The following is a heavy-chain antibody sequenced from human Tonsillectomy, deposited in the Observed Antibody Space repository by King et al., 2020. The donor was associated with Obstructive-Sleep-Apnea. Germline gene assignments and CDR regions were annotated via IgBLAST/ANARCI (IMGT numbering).Heavy chain of an antibody. CDR1: GGSISSYY. D-gene: IGHD2-15*01. CDR2: IYYSGST. CDR3: ARHTPGGAFDY. J-gene: IGHJ4*02. V-gene: IGHV4-59*08. Sequence: VQLQESGPGLVKPSETLSLTCTVSGGSISSYYWSWIRQPPGKGLEWIGYIYYSGSTNYNPSLKSRVTISVDTSKNQFSLKLSSVIAADTAVYYCARHTPGGAFDYWGQGTLVTVSS.